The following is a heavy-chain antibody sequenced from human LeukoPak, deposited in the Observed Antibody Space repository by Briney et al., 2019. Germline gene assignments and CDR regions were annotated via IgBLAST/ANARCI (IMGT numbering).Heavy chain of an antibody. J-gene: IGHJ4*02. CDR3: ARRRRRYGGYATFDY. D-gene: IGHD4-17*01. V-gene: IGHV4-34*01. CDR2: INHSGST. Sequence: PSETLSLTCAVYGGSFSGYYWSWIRQPPGKGLEWIGDINHSGSTNYNPSLKSRVTISVDTSKNQFSLKLSSVTAADTAVYYCARRRRRYGGYATFDYWGQGTLVTVSS. CDR1: GGSFSGYY.